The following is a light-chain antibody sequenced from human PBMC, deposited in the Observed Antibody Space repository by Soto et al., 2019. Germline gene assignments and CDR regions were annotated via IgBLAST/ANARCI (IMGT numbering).Light chain of an antibody. J-gene: IGKJ5*01. Sequence: DIQMTQSPSSLSASVGERVTITCRASQRIASYLNWYQHKPGRAPKLLIYAASSLQNGVPSRFSGSGSGTDFSLIISSLQPEDFATYYCQQTYSTPSIIFGQGTRLEIK. CDR2: AAS. V-gene: IGKV1-39*01. CDR1: QRIASY. CDR3: QQTYSTPSII.